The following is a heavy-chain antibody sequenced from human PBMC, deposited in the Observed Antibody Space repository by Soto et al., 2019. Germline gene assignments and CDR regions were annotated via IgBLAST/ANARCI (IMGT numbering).Heavy chain of an antibody. CDR2: INHSGST. J-gene: IGHJ4*02. V-gene: IGHV4-34*01. D-gene: IGHD3-10*01. Sequence: QVQLQPWGAGLLKPSETLSLTCAVYGGSFSGYYWSWIRQPPGKGLEWIGEINHSGSTNYNPSLNSRVTISVDTAKNQVSLRLSSVTAADTAVYYCARVGRITMVRGVIRPYYYFDYWVQGTLVTVSS. CDR1: GGSFSGYY. CDR3: ARVGRITMVRGVIRPYYYFDY.